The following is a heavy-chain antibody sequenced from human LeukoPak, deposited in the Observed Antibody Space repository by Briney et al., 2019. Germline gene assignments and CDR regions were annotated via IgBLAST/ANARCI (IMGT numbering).Heavy chain of an antibody. Sequence: SETLSLTCTASGGSISSHYWSWIRQPPGKGLEWIGYIYYSGSTNYNPSLKSRVTISVDTSKNQFSLKLSSVTAADTAVYYCARQYYYYGMDVWGQGTTVTVSS. CDR2: IYYSGST. CDR1: GGSISSHY. CDR3: ARQYYYYGMDV. V-gene: IGHV4-59*08. J-gene: IGHJ6*02.